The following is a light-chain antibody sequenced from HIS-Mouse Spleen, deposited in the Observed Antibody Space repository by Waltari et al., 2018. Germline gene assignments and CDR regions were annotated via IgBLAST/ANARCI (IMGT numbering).Light chain of an antibody. CDR3: QSADSSGTYWV. J-gene: IGLJ3*02. V-gene: IGLV3-25*03. CDR1: AFPKQY. Sequence: SYELTQPPSVSVSPGQTARITCSGDAFPKQYAYWYQQKPGQAPVLVRYKDSERPSGIPERFSGSSSGTTVTLTISGVQAEDEADYYCQSADSSGTYWVFGGGTKLTVL. CDR2: KDS.